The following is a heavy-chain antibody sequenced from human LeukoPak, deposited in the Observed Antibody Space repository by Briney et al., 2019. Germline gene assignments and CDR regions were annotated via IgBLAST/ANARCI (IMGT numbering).Heavy chain of an antibody. CDR2: IYSGGST. D-gene: IGHD3-10*01. V-gene: IGHV3-53*01. CDR3: ASGSGSYRTPYYYMDV. CDR1: GFTVSSNY. Sequence: GGSLRLSCVASGFTVSSNYMSWVRQAPGKGLEWVSVIYSGGSTYYADSVEGRFTISRDNSKNTLYLQMNSLRAEDTAVYYCASGSGSYRTPYYYMDVWGTGTTVTVSS. J-gene: IGHJ6*03.